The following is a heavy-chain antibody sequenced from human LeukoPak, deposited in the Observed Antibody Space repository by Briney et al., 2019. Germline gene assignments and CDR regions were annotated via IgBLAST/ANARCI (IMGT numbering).Heavy chain of an antibody. J-gene: IGHJ4*02. V-gene: IGHV3-66*02. CDR3: ARSSSIAARYFDY. CDR1: GFTVSSNY. Sequence: GGSLRLSCAASGFTVSSNYMSWVRQAPGKGLEWVSVICSGGSTYYADSVKGRFTISRDNSKNTLYLQMNSLRAEDTAVYYCARSSSIAARYFDYWGQGTLVTVSS. D-gene: IGHD6-6*01. CDR2: ICSGGST.